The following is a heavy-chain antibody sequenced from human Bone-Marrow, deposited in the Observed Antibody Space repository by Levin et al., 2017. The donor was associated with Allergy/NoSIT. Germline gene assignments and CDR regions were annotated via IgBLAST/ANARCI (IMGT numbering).Heavy chain of an antibody. CDR2: ISYDGSNK. CDR1: GFTFSSYG. J-gene: IGHJ4*02. Sequence: PGGSLRLSCAASGFTFSSYGMHWVRQAPGKGLEWVAVISYDGSNKYYADSVKGRFTISRDNSKNTLYLQMNSLRAEDTAVYYCAKIHRGGVSDYWGQGTLVTVSS. CDR3: AKIHRGGVSDY. V-gene: IGHV3-30*18. D-gene: IGHD3-3*01.